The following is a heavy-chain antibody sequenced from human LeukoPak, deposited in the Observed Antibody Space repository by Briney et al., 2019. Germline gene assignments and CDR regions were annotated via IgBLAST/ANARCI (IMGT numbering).Heavy chain of an antibody. CDR1: GGSISSYY. CDR3: ARGISWYYYDSSGYYFDY. V-gene: IGHV4-59*12. J-gene: IGHJ4*02. CDR2: IYYSGST. Sequence: SETLSLTCTVSGGSISSYYWSWIRQPPGKGLEWIGYIYYSGSTNYNPSLKSRVTISVDTSKNQFSLELSSVTAADTAVYYCARGISWYYYDSSGYYFDYWGQGTLVTVSS. D-gene: IGHD3-22*01.